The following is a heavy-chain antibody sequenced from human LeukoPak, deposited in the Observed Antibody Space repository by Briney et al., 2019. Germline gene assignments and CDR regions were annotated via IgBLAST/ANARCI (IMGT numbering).Heavy chain of an antibody. Sequence: SETLSLTCTVSGGSVSSSNYYRGWIRQPPGKGLEWIANIHQSGTSRYNPSLKSRVTISMDTSENQFSLKVSLVTATDTAVYYCARRSSGSSLDYWGQGTLVTVSS. CDR2: IHQSGTS. CDR3: ARRSSGSSLDY. CDR1: GGSVSSSNYY. V-gene: IGHV4-39*01. D-gene: IGHD6-6*01. J-gene: IGHJ4*02.